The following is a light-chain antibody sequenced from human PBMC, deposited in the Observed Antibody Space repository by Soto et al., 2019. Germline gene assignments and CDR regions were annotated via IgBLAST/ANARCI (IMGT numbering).Light chain of an antibody. Sequence: QSALTQPPSVSGSPGQSVTISCTGTSSDVGIYNRVSWYQQPPGTAPKLIIYGVNNRPSGVPDRFSGSKSGNTASLTISGLQAEDEADYYCSSPSSINTYVFGTGTKVTV. CDR2: GVN. CDR1: SSDVGIYNR. V-gene: IGLV2-18*02. J-gene: IGLJ1*01. CDR3: SSPSSINTYV.